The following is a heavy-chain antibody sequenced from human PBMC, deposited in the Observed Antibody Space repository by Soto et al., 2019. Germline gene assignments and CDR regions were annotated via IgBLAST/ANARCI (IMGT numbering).Heavy chain of an antibody. D-gene: IGHD5-12*01. V-gene: IGHV3-66*01. CDR3: ARDLVLSLDPLRGGYDIG. CDR2: IYSGGST. CDR1: GFTVSSNY. Sequence: GGSLRLSCAASGFTVSSNYMSWVRQAPGKGLEWVSVIYSGGSTYYADSVKGRFTISRDNSKNTLYLQMNSLRAEDTAVYYCARDLVLSLDPLRGGYDIGWGQGTLVTVSS. J-gene: IGHJ4*02.